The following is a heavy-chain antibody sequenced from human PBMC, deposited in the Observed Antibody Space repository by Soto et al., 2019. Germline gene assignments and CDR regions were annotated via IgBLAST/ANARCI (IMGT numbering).Heavy chain of an antibody. V-gene: IGHV4-31*03. Sequence: QVQLQESGPGLVKPSQTLSLTCTVSGGSISSGNNYWSWIRQHPGKGLEWIGYIYYSGSTYYNPSLKSRVTISVDTSKNQSSLKLSSVTAADTAVYYCARTSYDSSGTAADPWGQGTLVTVSS. CDR3: ARTSYDSSGTAADP. J-gene: IGHJ5*02. CDR2: IYYSGST. D-gene: IGHD3-22*01. CDR1: GGSISSGNNY.